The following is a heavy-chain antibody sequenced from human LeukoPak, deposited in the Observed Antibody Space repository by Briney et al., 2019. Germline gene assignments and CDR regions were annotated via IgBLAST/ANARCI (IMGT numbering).Heavy chain of an antibody. J-gene: IGHJ4*02. CDR1: GYTFTGYY. CDR2: INPNSGGT. V-gene: IGHV1-2*06. Sequence: ASVKVSCKASGYTFTGYYMHWVRQAPGQGLEWMGRINPNSGGTNYAQKFQGRVTITADESTSTAYMELSSLRSEDTAVYYCARVLASSGWYSEGTYYFDYWGQGTLVTVSS. CDR3: ARVLASSGWYSEGTYYFDY. D-gene: IGHD6-19*01.